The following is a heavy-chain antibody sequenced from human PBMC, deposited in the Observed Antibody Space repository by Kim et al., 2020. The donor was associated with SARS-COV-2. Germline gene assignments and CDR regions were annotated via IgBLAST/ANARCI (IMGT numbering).Heavy chain of an antibody. V-gene: IGHV3-15*05. J-gene: IGHJ4*02. D-gene: IGHD2-15*01. CDR1: GFAFNLAW. CDR2: IKMKTEGATV. CDR3: TTAGRRGLLPLDY. Sequence: GGSLRLSCAASGFAFNLAWMNWVRQAPGRGLEWIGRIKMKTEGATVDYAAPVNGRFVISRDDSENMLYLQMDSLKSEDTAMYYCTTAGRRGLLPLDYWGQGTLVTVPS.